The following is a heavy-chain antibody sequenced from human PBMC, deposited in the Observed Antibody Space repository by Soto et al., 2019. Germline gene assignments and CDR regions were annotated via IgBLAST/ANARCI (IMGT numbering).Heavy chain of an antibody. J-gene: IGHJ6*02. CDR1: GFTFSSYW. Sequence: EVRLVESGGGLVQPGGSLRLSCAASGFTFSSYWMHWVRQAPGKGLVWVSRINSDGSSTSYADSVKGRFTISRDNAKNTLYLQMNSLRAEDTAVYYCARGSSGSYYQFLYGMDVWGQGTTVTVSS. CDR3: ARGSSGSYYQFLYGMDV. V-gene: IGHV3-74*01. D-gene: IGHD1-26*01. CDR2: INSDGSST.